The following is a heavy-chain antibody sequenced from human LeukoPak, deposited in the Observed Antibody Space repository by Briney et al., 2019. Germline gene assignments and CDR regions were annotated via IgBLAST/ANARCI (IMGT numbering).Heavy chain of an antibody. CDR3: ARDGYGSGPDIDY. D-gene: IGHD3-10*01. Sequence: GGSLRLSCAASGFTFSSYGIHWVRQAPGKGLVWVSRINSDGSSTTYADSVRGRFTISRDNAKNTLYLQMNSLRAEDTAVYYCARDGYGSGPDIDYWGQGTLVTVSS. J-gene: IGHJ4*02. V-gene: IGHV3-74*01. CDR2: INSDGSST. CDR1: GFTFSSYG.